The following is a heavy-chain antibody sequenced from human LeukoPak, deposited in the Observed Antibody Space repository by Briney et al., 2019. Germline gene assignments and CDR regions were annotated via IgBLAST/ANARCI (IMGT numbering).Heavy chain of an antibody. V-gene: IGHV3-23*01. CDR1: GFTFSSYA. Sequence: GGSLRLSCAASGFTFSSYAMSWVRQAPGKGPEWVSAISGSGGSTYYADSVKGRFTISRDNSKNTLYLQMNSLRAEDTAVYYCLDSSGYYNDYWGQGTLVTVSS. CDR3: LDSSGYYNDY. CDR2: ISGSGGST. D-gene: IGHD3-22*01. J-gene: IGHJ4*02.